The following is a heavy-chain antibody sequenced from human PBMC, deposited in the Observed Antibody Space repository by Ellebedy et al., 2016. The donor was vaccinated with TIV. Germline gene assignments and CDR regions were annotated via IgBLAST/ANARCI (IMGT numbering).Heavy chain of an antibody. Sequence: PGGSLRLSCAASGFTFSSYGIHWVRQAPGKGLEWVAFIRYDGSNKYYADSVKGRFTISRDNSKNTLYLQMNSLRAEDTAVYYCAKDGLSGLGYNWFDPWGQGTLVTVSS. CDR1: GFTFSSYG. CDR2: IRYDGSNK. CDR3: AKDGLSGLGYNWFDP. J-gene: IGHJ5*02. V-gene: IGHV3-30*02. D-gene: IGHD6-19*01.